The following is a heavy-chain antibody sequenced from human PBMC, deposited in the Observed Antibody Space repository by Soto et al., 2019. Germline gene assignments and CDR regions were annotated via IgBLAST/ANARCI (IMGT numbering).Heavy chain of an antibody. CDR1: GFTFSSYA. CDR2: IISGGGNT. Sequence: GGSLRLSCAASGFTFSSYAMNWVRQAPGKGLEWVSSIISGGGNTNSADSVKGRFTISRDNSKNTLYLQMNSLRAEDTAVYYCARESYCSGSSCSLFDNWGQGTLVTVSS. CDR3: ARESYCSGSSCSLFDN. D-gene: IGHD2-15*01. J-gene: IGHJ4*02. V-gene: IGHV3-23*01.